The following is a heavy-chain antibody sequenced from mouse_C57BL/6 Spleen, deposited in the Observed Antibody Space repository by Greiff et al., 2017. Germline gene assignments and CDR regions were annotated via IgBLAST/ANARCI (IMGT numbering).Heavy chain of an antibody. CDR2: IYPGSGST. Sequence: QVQLQQPGAELVKPGASVKMSCKASGYTFTSSWITWVKQRPGQGLEWIGDIYPGSGSTNYNEKFKSKATLAVDTSSSTAYMQLSSLTSEDSAVYYCARGGIYYYGSSPSFDYWGQGTTLTVSS. D-gene: IGHD1-1*01. CDR3: ARGGIYYYGSSPSFDY. CDR1: GYTFTSSW. J-gene: IGHJ2*01. V-gene: IGHV1-55*01.